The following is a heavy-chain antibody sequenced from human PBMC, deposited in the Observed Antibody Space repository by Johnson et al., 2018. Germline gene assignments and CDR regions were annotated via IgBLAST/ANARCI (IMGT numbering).Heavy chain of an antibody. D-gene: IGHD6-19*01. CDR3: ARAEDLLVVAGPYHYYMDV. V-gene: IGHV1-69*12. Sequence: QVQLVQSGAEVKKPGSSVKVSCKASGGTFSSYAISWVRQAPGQGLEWMGGIIPIFGTANYAQKFQGRVTITADESTGPAYIELSSLRSEEKAVYYCARAEDLLVVAGPYHYYMDVWGKGTTVTVSS. CDR2: IIPIFGTA. J-gene: IGHJ6*03. CDR1: GGTFSSYA.